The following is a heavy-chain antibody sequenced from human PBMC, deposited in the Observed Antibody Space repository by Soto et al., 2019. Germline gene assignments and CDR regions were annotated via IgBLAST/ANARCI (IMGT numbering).Heavy chain of an antibody. CDR3: ARGPPDSSSWYNYYYYYGMDV. D-gene: IGHD6-13*01. V-gene: IGHV4-59*01. CDR2: IYYSGST. Sequence: PSETXSLTCTFSGGSISRYYGSWIRQPPGKGLEWIGYIYYSGSTNYNPSLKSRVTISVDTSKNQFSLKLSSVTAADTAVYYCARGPPDSSSWYNYYYYYGMDVWGQGTKVTVAS. J-gene: IGHJ6*02. CDR1: GGSISRYY.